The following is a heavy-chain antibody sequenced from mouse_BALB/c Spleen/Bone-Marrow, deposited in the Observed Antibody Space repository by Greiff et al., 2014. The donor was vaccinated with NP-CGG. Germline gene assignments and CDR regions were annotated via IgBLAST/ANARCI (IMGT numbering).Heavy chain of an antibody. Sequence: DVMLVESGGGLVQPGESLKLSCESNEYEFPSHDMSWVRKTPEKRLELVAAINSDGGSTYYPDTMERRFIISRDNSKKTLYLQMSSLRSEDTAFYYCARHGDHYGSSLFAYWGQGTLVTVSA. D-gene: IGHD1-1*01. V-gene: IGHV5-2*01. J-gene: IGHJ3*01. CDR1: EYEFPSHD. CDR3: ARHGDHYGSSLFAY. CDR2: INSDGGST.